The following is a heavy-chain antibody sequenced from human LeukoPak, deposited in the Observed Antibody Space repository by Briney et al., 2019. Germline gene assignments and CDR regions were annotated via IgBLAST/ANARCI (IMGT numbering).Heavy chain of an antibody. V-gene: IGHV1-8*01. CDR2: MNPNSGNT. J-gene: IGHJ6*03. CDR1: GYTFTNYD. CDR3: ARVSYYGSGSYSYYYYMDV. Sequence: ASVKVSCKASGYTFTNYDINWVRQATGQGLEWMGWMNPNSGNTGYAQKLQGRVTMTTDTSTSTAYMELRSLRSDDTAVYYCARVSYYGSGSYSYYYYMDVWGKGTTVTVSS. D-gene: IGHD3-10*01.